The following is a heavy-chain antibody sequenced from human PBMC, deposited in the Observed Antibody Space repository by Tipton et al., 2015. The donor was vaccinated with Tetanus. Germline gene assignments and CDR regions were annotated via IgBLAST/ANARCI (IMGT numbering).Heavy chain of an antibody. CDR2: LDASGTYK. CDR1: GFPFSNYV. J-gene: IGHJ4*02. D-gene: IGHD3-16*01. Sequence: SLRLSCAASGFPFSNYVMSWVRQAPGKGLEWVSSLDASGTYKYHADSLKGRFTISRDNAKNSLYLQMNSLRVDDTAVYYCAREVGEGFAHWGQGTLVTVSS. V-gene: IGHV3-21*01. CDR3: AREVGEGFAH.